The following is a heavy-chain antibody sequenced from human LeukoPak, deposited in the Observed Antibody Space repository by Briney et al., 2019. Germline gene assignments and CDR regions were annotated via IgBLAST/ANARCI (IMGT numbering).Heavy chain of an antibody. J-gene: IGHJ4*02. CDR3: ARDRYYSADY. CDR1: GFAFNTYW. V-gene: IGHV3-74*01. Sequence: SGGSLRLSCAASGFAFNTYWMHWVRQTPGKGLVWVSRINCDGSVTIYAHSVKGRFTISRDNAKNTVYLLINSLRADDTTVYYCARDRYYSADYWGRGTLVTVSS. D-gene: IGHD2-15*01. CDR2: INCDGSVT.